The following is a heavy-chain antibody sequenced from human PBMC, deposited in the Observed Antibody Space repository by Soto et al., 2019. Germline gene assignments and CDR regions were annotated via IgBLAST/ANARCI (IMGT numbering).Heavy chain of an antibody. J-gene: IGHJ5*02. CDR2: ISGSGGST. CDR3: AKDANYGSGSYPNL. V-gene: IGHV3-23*01. D-gene: IGHD3-10*01. CDR1: GFTFSSYA. Sequence: EVQLLESGGGLVQPGGSLRLSCAASGFTFSSYAMSWVRQAPGKGLEWVSAISGSGGSTYYADSVKGRFTISRDNSKNTLYLQMYRMRAEATAVSYCAKDANYGSGSYPNLWGQGTLVTVSS.